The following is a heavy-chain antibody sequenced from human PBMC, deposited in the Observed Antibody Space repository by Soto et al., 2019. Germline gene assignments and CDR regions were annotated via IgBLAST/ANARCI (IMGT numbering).Heavy chain of an antibody. CDR2: INPSGVST. Sequence: ASVKVSCKASGYTFTSYYMHWVRQAPGQGLEWMGIINPSGVSTSYAQKFQGRVTITRDTSTSTFYLELSSLRSEDTAVYYCVRDSPIGSTYSGYDGIDYWGQGTLVTVS. J-gene: IGHJ4*02. CDR3: VRDSPIGSTYSGYDGIDY. V-gene: IGHV1-46*01. D-gene: IGHD5-12*01. CDR1: GYTFTSYY.